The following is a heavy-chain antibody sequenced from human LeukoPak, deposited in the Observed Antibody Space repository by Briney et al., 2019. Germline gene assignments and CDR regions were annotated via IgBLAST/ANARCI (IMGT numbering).Heavy chain of an antibody. Sequence: PGGSLRLSCAASGFPFSDYWMDWVRQAPGKGMEWVAFIRYDEITKFYVDSVKGRFTISRDNSKSTLYLQMNSLRTDDTAVYYCAADTEGVVGGYWGLGTLVTVSS. CDR2: IRYDEITK. D-gene: IGHD1-26*01. V-gene: IGHV3-30*02. CDR1: GFPFSDYW. J-gene: IGHJ4*02. CDR3: AADTEGVVGGY.